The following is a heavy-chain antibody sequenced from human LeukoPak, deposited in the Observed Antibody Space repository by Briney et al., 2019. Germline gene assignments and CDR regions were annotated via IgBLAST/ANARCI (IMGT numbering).Heavy chain of an antibody. CDR2: ISSSGSTI. CDR3: ARDSGYAFDI. V-gene: IGHV3-48*03. CDR1: GFTFSSYE. J-gene: IGHJ3*02. D-gene: IGHD1-26*01. Sequence: GGSLRLSCAASGFTFSSYEMNWVRQAPGKGLEWVSYISSSGSTIYYADSVKGRFTISRDNAKNSLYLQMNSLRAEDTAVYSCARDSGYAFDIWGQGTMVTVSS.